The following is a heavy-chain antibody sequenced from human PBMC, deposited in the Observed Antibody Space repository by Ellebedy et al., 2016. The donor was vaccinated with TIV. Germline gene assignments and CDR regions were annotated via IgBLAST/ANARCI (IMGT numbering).Heavy chain of an antibody. Sequence: GESLKISCAASGLTFSSYWIHWVRQAPGKGLVWVSRINGDGSSASYADSVMGRFTISRDNAKNTVYLQMNSLRAEDTAVYYCAKGGGGQSDYWGQGTLVTVSS. CDR1: GLTFSSYW. CDR2: INGDGSSA. V-gene: IGHV3-74*01. CDR3: AKGGGGQSDY. J-gene: IGHJ4*02. D-gene: IGHD2-15*01.